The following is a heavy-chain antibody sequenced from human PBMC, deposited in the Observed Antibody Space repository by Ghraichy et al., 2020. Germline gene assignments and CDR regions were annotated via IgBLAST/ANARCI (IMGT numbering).Heavy chain of an antibody. V-gene: IGHV1-3*01. CDR3: ARDYRVGDDYIWGSYRPKYDAFDI. D-gene: IGHD3-16*02. CDR1: GYTFTSYA. J-gene: IGHJ3*02. CDR2: INAGNGNT. Sequence: ASVKVSCKASGYTFTSYAMHWVRQAPGQRLEWMGWINAGNGNTKYSQKFQGRVTITRDTSASTAYMELSSLRSEDTAVYYCARDYRVGDDYIWGSYRPKYDAFDIWGQGKMVTVSS.